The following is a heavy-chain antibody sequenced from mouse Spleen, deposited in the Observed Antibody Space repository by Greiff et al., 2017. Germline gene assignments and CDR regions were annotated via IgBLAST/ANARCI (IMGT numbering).Heavy chain of an antibody. J-gene: IGHJ1*03. CDR3: ARDRYYYGSSLVYWYFDV. Sequence: EVHLVESEGGLVQPGSSMKLSCTASGFTFSDYYMAWVRQVPEKGLEWVANINYDGSSTYYLDSLKSRFIISRDNAKNILYLQMSSLKSEDTATYYCARDRYYYGSSLVYWYFDVWGTGTTVTVSS. D-gene: IGHD1-1*01. CDR1: GFTFSDYY. CDR2: INYDGSST. V-gene: IGHV5-16*01.